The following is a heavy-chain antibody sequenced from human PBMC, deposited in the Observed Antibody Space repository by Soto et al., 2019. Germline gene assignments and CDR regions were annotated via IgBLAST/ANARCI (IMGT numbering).Heavy chain of an antibody. CDR3: AREHPDGARLDP. CDR1: GGSISSGGYY. CDR2: IYYSGST. Sequence: PSETLSLTCTVSGGSISSGGYYWSWIRQHPGKGLEWIGYIYYSGSTYYNPSLKSRVTISIDTSKNQFSLKLTSVTAADTAVYYCAREHPDGARLDPWGQGTLVTVSS. V-gene: IGHV4-31*03. J-gene: IGHJ5*02.